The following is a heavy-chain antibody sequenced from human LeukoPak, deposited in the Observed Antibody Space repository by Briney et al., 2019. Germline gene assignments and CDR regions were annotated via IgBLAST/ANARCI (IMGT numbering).Heavy chain of an antibody. CDR1: GFTFSSYG. Sequence: GGSLRLSCAASGFTFSSYGMHWVRQAPGKGLEWVAVISYDGSNKLYADSVKGRFTISRDNSKNTLFVQMNSLRAEDTAVYYCAKDGHGNGWSRFYYFDYWGQGTLVTVSS. V-gene: IGHV3-30*18. CDR3: AKDGHGNGWSRFYYFDY. D-gene: IGHD6-19*01. CDR2: ISYDGSNK. J-gene: IGHJ4*02.